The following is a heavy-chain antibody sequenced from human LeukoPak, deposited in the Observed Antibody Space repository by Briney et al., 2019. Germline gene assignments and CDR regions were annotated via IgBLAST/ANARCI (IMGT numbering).Heavy chain of an antibody. CDR1: GGSISSGSYY. CDR2: IYTSGST. J-gene: IGHJ6*03. CDR3: ARDKPDYGDYSTSPAYYMDV. D-gene: IGHD4-17*01. Sequence: SQTLSLTCTVSGGSISSGSYYWSWIRQPAGKGLEWIGHIYTSGSTNYNPSLKSRVTMSVDTSKNQFLLKLSSVTAADTAVYYCARDKPDYGDYSTSPAYYMDVWGKGTTVTVSS. V-gene: IGHV4-61*09.